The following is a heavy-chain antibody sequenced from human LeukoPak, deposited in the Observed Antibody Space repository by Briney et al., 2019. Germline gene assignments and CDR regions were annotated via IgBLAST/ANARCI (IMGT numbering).Heavy chain of an antibody. CDR2: ISSSGTI. CDR3: VGGGRGGY. D-gene: IGHD3-10*01. J-gene: IGHJ4*02. V-gene: IGHV3-48*03. CDR1: GLTLSNYE. Sequence: GGSLRLSCAASGLTLSNYEMNWVRQAPGKGLEWLSYISSSGTIYYADSVKGRFTISRDNAKNSLYLQVNSLRAEDTAVYYCVGGGRGGYWGQGTLVTVSS.